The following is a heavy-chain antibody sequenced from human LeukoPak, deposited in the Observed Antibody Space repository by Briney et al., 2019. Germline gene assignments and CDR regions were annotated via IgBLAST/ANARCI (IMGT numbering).Heavy chain of an antibody. D-gene: IGHD3-10*01. CDR2: INPSGGST. CDR1: GYTFTSYY. Sequence: GASVKVSCKASGYTFTSYYMHWVRQAPGQGLEWMGIINPSGGSTSYAQKFQGRVTMTRDMSTSTVYMELSSLRSEDTAVCYCARNMVRGVNFDAFDIWGQGTMVTVSS. J-gene: IGHJ3*02. CDR3: ARNMVRGVNFDAFDI. V-gene: IGHV1-46*01.